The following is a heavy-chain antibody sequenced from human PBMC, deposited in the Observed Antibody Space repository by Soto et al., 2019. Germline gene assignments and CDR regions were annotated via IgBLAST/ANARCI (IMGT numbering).Heavy chain of an antibody. D-gene: IGHD1-26*01. CDR2: TRNRANSYAP. Sequence: EVQLVESGGGLVLPGGSLRLSCAASGFTFADYYMDWVRQVPGKGLEWVGRTRNRANSYAPEYAPSVKGRFTISRDDSKDSMYLQMNSLKIEDTAVYYCARDTGGSYDYWGQGALVTVSS. V-gene: IGHV3-72*01. CDR3: ARDTGGSYDY. J-gene: IGHJ4*02. CDR1: GFTFADYY.